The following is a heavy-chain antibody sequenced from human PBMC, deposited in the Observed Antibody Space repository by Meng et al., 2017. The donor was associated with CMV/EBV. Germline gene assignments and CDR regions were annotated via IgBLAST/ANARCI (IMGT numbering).Heavy chain of an antibody. J-gene: IGHJ6*02. Sequence: GESLKISCAASGFTVSSNYMSWVRQAPGKGPEWVSVIYSGGSTYYADSVKGRFTISRDNSKNTLYLQMNSLRAEDTAVYYCARGIGGVVNYGMDVWGQGTTVTVSS. CDR1: GFTVSSNY. CDR3: ARGIGGVVNYGMDV. CDR2: IYSGGST. V-gene: IGHV3-66*02. D-gene: IGHD3-3*01.